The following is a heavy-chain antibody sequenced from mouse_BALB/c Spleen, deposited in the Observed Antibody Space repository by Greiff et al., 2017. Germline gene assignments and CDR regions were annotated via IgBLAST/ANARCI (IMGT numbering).Heavy chain of an antibody. D-gene: IGHD2-1*01. CDR3: ARQGNYRYYAMDY. V-gene: IGHV5-17*02. Sequence: GGGLVQPGGSRKLSCAASGFTFSSFGMHWVRQAPEKGLEWVAYISSGSSTIYYADTVKGRFTISRDNPKNTLFLQMTSLRSEDTAMYYCARQGNYRYYAMDYWGQGTSVTVSS. CDR2: ISSGSSTI. CDR1: GFTFSSFG. J-gene: IGHJ4*01.